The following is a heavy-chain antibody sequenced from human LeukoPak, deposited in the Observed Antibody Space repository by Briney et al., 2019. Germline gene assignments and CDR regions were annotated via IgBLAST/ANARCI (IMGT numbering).Heavy chain of an antibody. CDR1: GGSISSTDYY. J-gene: IGHJ4*02. CDR2: ISFSGST. V-gene: IGHV4-31*03. CDR3: ARESHRYGYGFDY. Sequence: SSETLSLTCTASGGSISSTDYYWGWVRQHPERGLEWIGYISFSGSTYYNPSLKSRVTTSVDTSKRQFSLKLSSVTAADTAVYYCARESHRYGYGFDYWGQGILVTVSS. D-gene: IGHD5-18*01.